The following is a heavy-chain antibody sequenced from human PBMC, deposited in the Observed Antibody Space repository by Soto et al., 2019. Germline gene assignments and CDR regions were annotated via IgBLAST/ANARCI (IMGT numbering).Heavy chain of an antibody. CDR3: AKGRKATDKWTPFDY. J-gene: IGHJ4*02. D-gene: IGHD1-26*01. CDR1: GFTFSSYA. V-gene: IGHV3-23*01. Sequence: EVQLLESGGGLVQPGGSLRLSCAASGFTFSSYAMSWVRQAPGKGLEWVSAISGSGGSTYYADSVKGRFTISRDNSKNTLYLQMNSLRAEDTAVYYCAKGRKATDKWTPFDYWGQGTLVTVFS. CDR2: ISGSGGST.